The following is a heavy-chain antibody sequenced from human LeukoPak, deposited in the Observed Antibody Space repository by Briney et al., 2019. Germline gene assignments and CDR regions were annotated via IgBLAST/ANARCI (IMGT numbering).Heavy chain of an antibody. CDR1: GFTSRSYS. V-gene: IGHV3-21*01. CDR2: ITSSSNYI. CDR3: AGGNFGYWFDP. D-gene: IGHD4-23*01. J-gene: IGHJ5*02. Sequence: GGSLRLSCVASGFTSRSYSMNWVRQAPGEGLEWVSSITSSSNYIYYADSVKGRFTISRDNAKNSLYLQMNSLRAEDTAVYYCAGGNFGYWFDPWGQGTLVTVSS.